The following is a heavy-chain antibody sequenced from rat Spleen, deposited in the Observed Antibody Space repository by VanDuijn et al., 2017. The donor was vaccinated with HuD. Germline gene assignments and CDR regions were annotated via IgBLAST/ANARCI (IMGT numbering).Heavy chain of an antibody. V-gene: IGHV2-43*01. J-gene: IGHJ2*01. CDR1: GFSLTNYH. CDR3: VRANRESYAHFDY. CDR2: IWTGGTT. Sequence: QVQLKESGPGLVQPSQTLSLTCTVSGFSLTNYHVGWVRQSPGKGLEWMGVIWTGGTTAYHSCFNSRLSVSRDISKSQVFLRMNSLQTEDTATYYCVRANRESYAHFDYWGQGVVVTVSS. D-gene: IGHD1-12*01.